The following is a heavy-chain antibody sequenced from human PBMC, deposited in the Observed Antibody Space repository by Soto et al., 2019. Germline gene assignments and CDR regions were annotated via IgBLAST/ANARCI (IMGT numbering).Heavy chain of an antibody. J-gene: IGHJ4*02. CDR3: ARDSYSSSGGGYYFDY. CDR2: ISAYNGNT. V-gene: IGHV1-18*01. D-gene: IGHD6-6*01. CDR1: GYTFTSYG. Sequence: QFQLVQSGAEVKKPGASVKVSCKASGYTFTSYGISWVRQAPGQGLEWMGWISAYNGNTNYAQKLQGRVTMTTDTATRQAYMELRSLRSDDTAVYYCARDSYSSSGGGYYFDYWGQGTLVTVSS.